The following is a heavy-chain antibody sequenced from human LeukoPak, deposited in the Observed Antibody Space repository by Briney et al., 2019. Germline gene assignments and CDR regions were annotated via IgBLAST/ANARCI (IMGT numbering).Heavy chain of an antibody. Sequence: EASVKVSCKASGYTFTGYYMHWVRRAPGQGLEWMGWISAYNGNTNYAQKLQGRVTMTTDTSTSTAYMELRSLRSDDTAVYYCARDQRARRFLEWFDATFDPWGQGTLVTVSS. V-gene: IGHV1-18*04. D-gene: IGHD3-3*01. CDR3: ARDQRARRFLEWFDATFDP. J-gene: IGHJ5*02. CDR2: ISAYNGNT. CDR1: GYTFTGYY.